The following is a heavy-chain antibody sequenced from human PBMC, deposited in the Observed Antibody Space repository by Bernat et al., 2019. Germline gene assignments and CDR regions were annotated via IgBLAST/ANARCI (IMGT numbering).Heavy chain of an antibody. CDR3: ARGSLAYYYYYMDV. CDR2: ITPNSGGT. V-gene: IGHV1-2*04. D-gene: IGHD5-12*01. Sequence: GRAGGEGRRPGASGKVSCKASGYTCTGYCMHWVRQAPGQGLEWLGWITPNSGGTNYAQKFQGWVTMTRDTSISTAYMELSRLRSADTAVYYCARGSLAYYYYYMDVWGKGTTVTVSS. J-gene: IGHJ6*03. CDR1: GYTCTGYC.